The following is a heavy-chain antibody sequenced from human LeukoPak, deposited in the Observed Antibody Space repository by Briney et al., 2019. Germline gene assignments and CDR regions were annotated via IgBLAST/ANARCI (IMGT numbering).Heavy chain of an antibody. V-gene: IGHV1-18*01. CDR1: GYTFNIFG. Sequence: ASVKVSCKASGYTFNIFGITWVRQAPGQGLEWVGWISPYNGDTNYAQKFQDRVTMTTDSSTTTAYMELRSLRSDDTAVYYCTRASYYCARTTCYPGDFWGQGTLITVSS. D-gene: IGHD2-2*01. CDR3: TRASYYCARTTCYPGDF. J-gene: IGHJ4*02. CDR2: ISPYNGDT.